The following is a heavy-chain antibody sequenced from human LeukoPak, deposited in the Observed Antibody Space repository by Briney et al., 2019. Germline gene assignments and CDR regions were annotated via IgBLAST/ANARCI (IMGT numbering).Heavy chain of an antibody. CDR1: GYTFTSYG. J-gene: IGHJ4*02. D-gene: IGHD5-24*01. CDR3: ARDLGSRDGYNPPNLFDS. Sequence: SVKVSCKASGYTFTSYGISWVRQSPGQGLEWMGGIIPILGTANYAQKFQGRVTLTADESTSTAYMELSSLRSEDTAVYYCARDLGSRDGYNPPNLFDSWGQGTLVTVSS. V-gene: IGHV1-69*13. CDR2: IIPILGTA.